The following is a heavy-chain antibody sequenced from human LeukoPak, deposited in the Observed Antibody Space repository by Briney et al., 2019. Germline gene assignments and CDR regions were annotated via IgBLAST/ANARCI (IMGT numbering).Heavy chain of an antibody. CDR2: INHSGST. J-gene: IGHJ5*02. CDR3: ARRKILWFGEVAYWFDP. CDR1: GGSFSGYY. Sequence: PSETLSLTCAVYGGSFSGYYWSWIRQPPGKGLEWIGEINHSGSTNYNPYLKSRVTVSVDTSKNQFSLKLSSVTAADTAVYYCARRKILWFGEVAYWFDPWGQGTLVTVSS. V-gene: IGHV4-34*01. D-gene: IGHD3-10*01.